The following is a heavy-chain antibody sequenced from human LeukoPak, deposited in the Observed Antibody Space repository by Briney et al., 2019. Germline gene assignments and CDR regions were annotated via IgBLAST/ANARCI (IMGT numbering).Heavy chain of an antibody. CDR3: AKDLSKTVAGTFDY. CDR1: GFTFSSYG. D-gene: IGHD6-19*01. J-gene: IGHJ4*02. V-gene: IGHV3-23*01. Sequence: GGSLRLSCAASGFTFSSYGMSWVRQAPGKGLEWVSAISGSGGSTYYADSVKGRFTISRDNSKNTLYLQMNSLRAEDTAVYYCAKDLSKTVAGTFDYWGQGNLVTVSS. CDR2: ISGSGGST.